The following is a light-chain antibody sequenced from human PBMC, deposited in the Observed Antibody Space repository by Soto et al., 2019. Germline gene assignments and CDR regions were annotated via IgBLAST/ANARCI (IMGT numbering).Light chain of an antibody. CDR3: SSYSARSTL. J-gene: IGLJ2*01. CDR2: DVT. Sequence: QSVLTQPASVSGSPGQSITISCSGTSSDIGGYNYVSWYQHHPGKAPKLIIFDVTYRPSGVSGRFTGSKSGNTASLTISGLQAEDEADYCSSYSARSTLFGRGTQLTVL. CDR1: SSDIGGYNY. V-gene: IGLV2-14*03.